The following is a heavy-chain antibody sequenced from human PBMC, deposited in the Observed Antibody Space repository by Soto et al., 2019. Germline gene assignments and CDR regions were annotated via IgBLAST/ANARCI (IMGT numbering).Heavy chain of an antibody. V-gene: IGHV1-69*13. CDR2: IIPIFGTA. CDR3: ARDPGLPPYCFDY. Sequence: GASVKVSCKASGGTFSSYAISWVRQAPGQGLEWMGGIIPIFGTANYAQKFQGRVTITADESTSTAYMELSSLRSEDTAVYYCARDPGLPPYCFDYWGQGTLVTVSS. D-gene: IGHD3-10*01. J-gene: IGHJ4*02. CDR1: GGTFSSYA.